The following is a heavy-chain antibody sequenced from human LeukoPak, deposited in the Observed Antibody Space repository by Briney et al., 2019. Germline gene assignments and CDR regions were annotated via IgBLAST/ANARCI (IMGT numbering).Heavy chain of an antibody. Sequence: GGSLRLSCTASEFTFSSYWMSWVRQAPGKGLEWVSYISSSGSTIYYADSVKGRFTISRDNAKNSLYLQMNSLRAEDTAVYYCARDTYDILPGPRDIIDYWGQGTLVTVSS. CDR2: ISSSGSTI. CDR3: ARDTYDILPGPRDIIDY. CDR1: EFTFSSYW. D-gene: IGHD3-9*01. J-gene: IGHJ4*02. V-gene: IGHV3-48*04.